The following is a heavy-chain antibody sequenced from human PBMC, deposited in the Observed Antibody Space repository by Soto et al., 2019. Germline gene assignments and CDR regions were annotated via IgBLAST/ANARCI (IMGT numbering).Heavy chain of an antibody. CDR2: IKSKTDGGTT. CDR1: GFTFSNAW. CDR3: TTDSLDSSGWYGFGYFDY. J-gene: IGHJ4*02. V-gene: IGHV3-15*07. D-gene: IGHD6-19*01. Sequence: GGSLRLSCAASGFTFSNAWMNWVRQAPGKGLEWVGRIKSKTDGGTTDYAAPVKGRFTISRDDSKNTLYLQMNSLKTEDTAVYYCTTDSLDSSGWYGFGYFDYWGQGTQVTVSS.